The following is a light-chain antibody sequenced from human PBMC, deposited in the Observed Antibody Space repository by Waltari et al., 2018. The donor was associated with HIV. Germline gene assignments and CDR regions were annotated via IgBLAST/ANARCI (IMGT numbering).Light chain of an antibody. CDR2: EVT. Sequence: QSALTQPPSASGSPGQSVAISCTGTSSDVGGYNSVSWYQQHPGKAPKLMIYEVTKRPSGVPDRFSGSKSSNTASLTVSGLQAEDEADYYCSSYAGSNNVLFGGGTKLTVL. CDR1: SSDVGGYNS. V-gene: IGLV2-8*01. CDR3: SSYAGSNNVL. J-gene: IGLJ2*01.